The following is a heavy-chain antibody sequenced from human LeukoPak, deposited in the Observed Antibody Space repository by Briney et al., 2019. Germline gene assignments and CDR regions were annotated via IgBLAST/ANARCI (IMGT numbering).Heavy chain of an antibody. CDR2: INPSGGST. D-gene: IGHD6-6*01. J-gene: IGHJ6*03. CDR1: GYTFTSYY. Sequence: ASVKVSCKASGYTFTSYYMHWVRQAPGQGLEWMGIINPSGGSTSYAQKFQGRVTMTRDMSTSTVYMELSSLRSEDTAVYYCARGIGNPIAARVVPYYYYMDVWGKGTTVTVSS. CDR3: ARGIGNPIAARVVPYYYYMDV. V-gene: IGHV1-46*01.